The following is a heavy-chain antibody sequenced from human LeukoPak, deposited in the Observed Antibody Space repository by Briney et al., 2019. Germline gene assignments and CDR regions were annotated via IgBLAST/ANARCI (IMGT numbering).Heavy chain of an antibody. D-gene: IGHD3-3*01. Sequence: PSETLSLTCTVSGGSTSSPTYSWAWIRQPPGKGLEWLGRVPHSVSASYSPSLQSRVTMSGDTSENQFSLRLSSVTAADTAGYCCAREYYYDFWSGHVNWFDPWGQGTLVTVSS. CDR3: AREYYYDFWSGHVNWFDP. J-gene: IGHJ5*02. CDR2: VPHSVSA. V-gene: IGHV4-39*02. CDR1: GGSTSSPTYS.